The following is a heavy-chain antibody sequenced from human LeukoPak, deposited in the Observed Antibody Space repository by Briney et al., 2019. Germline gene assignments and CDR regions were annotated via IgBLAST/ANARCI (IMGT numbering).Heavy chain of an antibody. V-gene: IGHV1-2*02. Sequence: ASVKVSCKASGYTFTGYYMHWVRQAPGQGLEWMGWINPNSGGTNYAQKFQGRVTMTRDTSISTAYMELSRLRSDDTAVYYCARLLWFGEDGSWFDPWGQGTLVTVSS. CDR1: GYTFTGYY. J-gene: IGHJ5*02. CDR3: ARLLWFGEDGSWFDP. D-gene: IGHD3-10*01. CDR2: INPNSGGT.